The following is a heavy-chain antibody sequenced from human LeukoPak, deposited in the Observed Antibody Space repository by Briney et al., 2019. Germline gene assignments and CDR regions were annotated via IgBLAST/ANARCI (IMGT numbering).Heavy chain of an antibody. V-gene: IGHV3-48*02. Sequence: GGSLRLSCAASGFTFSSYSMNWVRQAPGKGLEWVSHITASGTAMFYANSVKGRFTISRDNAKNSLYLQMNSLRDEDTAVYYCASSGSYRFDYWGQGTLVTVSS. CDR2: ITASGTAM. J-gene: IGHJ4*02. CDR1: GFTFSSYS. D-gene: IGHD1-26*01. CDR3: ASSGSYRFDY.